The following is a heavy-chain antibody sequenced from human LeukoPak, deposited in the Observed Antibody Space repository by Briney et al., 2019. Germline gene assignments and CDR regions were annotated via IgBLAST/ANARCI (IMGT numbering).Heavy chain of an antibody. J-gene: IGHJ4*02. V-gene: IGHV1-69*04. CDR3: ARVTAVAGTLLDY. CDR1: GGTFSSYA. Sequence: SLTVSCKASGGTFSSYAISWVRQAPGQGLEWMGRIIPILGIANYAQKFQGRVTITADKSTSTAYMELSSLRSEDTAVYYCARVTAVAGTLLDYWGQGTLVTVSS. D-gene: IGHD6-19*01. CDR2: IIPILGIA.